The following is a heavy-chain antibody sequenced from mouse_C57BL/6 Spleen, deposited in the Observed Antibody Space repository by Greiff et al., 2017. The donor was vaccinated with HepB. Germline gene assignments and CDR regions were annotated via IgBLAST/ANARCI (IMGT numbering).Heavy chain of an antibody. CDR2: IYPRSGNT. D-gene: IGHD1-1*01. V-gene: IGHV1-81*01. CDR1: GYTFTSYG. CDR3: ARERNENYYGSSYVGYAMDY. J-gene: IGHJ4*01. Sequence: QVQLQQSGAELARPGASVKLSCKASGYTFTSYGISWVKQRTGQGLEWIGEIYPRSGNTYYNEKFKGKATLTADKSSSTAYMELRSLTSEDSAVYFCARERNENYYGSSYVGYAMDYWGQGTSVTVSS.